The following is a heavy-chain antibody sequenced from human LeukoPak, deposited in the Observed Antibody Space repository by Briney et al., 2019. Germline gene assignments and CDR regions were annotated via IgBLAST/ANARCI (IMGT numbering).Heavy chain of an antibody. D-gene: IGHD3-22*01. CDR3: ARDGRIVVTSYYYYYMDV. J-gene: IGHJ6*03. CDR2: INSDGSST. Sequence: GGTLRLSCAASGFTFSSYGMSWVRQAPGKGLVWVSRINSDGSSTSYADSVKGRFTISRDNAKNTLYLQMNSLRAEDTAVYYCARDGRIVVTSYYYYYMDVWGKGTTVTISS. CDR1: GFTFSSYG. V-gene: IGHV3-74*01.